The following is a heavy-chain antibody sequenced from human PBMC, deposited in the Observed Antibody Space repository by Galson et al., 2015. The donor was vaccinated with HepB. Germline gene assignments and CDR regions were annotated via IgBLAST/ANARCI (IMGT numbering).Heavy chain of an antibody. D-gene: IGHD6-6*01. J-gene: IGHJ4*02. V-gene: IGHV3-30*18. CDR2: ISYDGSNK. CDR3: AKEYSSSEPDY. CDR1: GFTFSSYG. Sequence: SLRLSCAASGFTFSSYGMHWVRQAPGKGLEWVAVISYDGSNKYYADSVKGRFTISRDNSKNTLYLQMNSLRAEDTAVYYCAKEYSSSEPDYWGQGTLVTVSS.